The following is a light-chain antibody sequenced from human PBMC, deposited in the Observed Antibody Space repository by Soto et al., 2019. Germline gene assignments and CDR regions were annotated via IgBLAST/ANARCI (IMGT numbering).Light chain of an antibody. V-gene: IGKV3-15*01. J-gene: IGKJ1*01. CDR2: GAS. CDR1: QSVSSN. Sequence: EIVMTQSPGTLSVSPGERATLSCRASQSVSSNLAWYQQKPGQAPSLLIYGASTRATGIPARFSGSGSGTEFALTISSLQSEDFAVYYCQQYNNWPRTFVQGTKVEIK. CDR3: QQYNNWPRT.